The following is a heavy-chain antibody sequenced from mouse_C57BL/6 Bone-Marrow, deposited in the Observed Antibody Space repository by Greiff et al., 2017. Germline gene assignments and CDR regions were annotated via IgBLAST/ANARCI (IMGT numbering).Heavy chain of an antibody. V-gene: IGHV10-1*01. J-gene: IGHJ2*01. CDR3: VREITPYYFDY. D-gene: IGHD2-4*01. CDR2: IRSKSNNYAT. Sequence: EVQLVESGGGLVQPKGSLKLSCAASGFSFNTYAMNWVRQAPGKGLEWVARIRSKSNNYATYYAGSVKDRFTISRDDSESMLYLQMNNLKTEDTAMYYCVREITPYYFDYWGQGTTLTVSS. CDR1: GFSFNTYA.